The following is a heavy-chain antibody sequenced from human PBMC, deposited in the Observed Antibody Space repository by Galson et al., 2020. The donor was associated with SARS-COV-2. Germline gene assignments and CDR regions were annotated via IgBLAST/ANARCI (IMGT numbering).Heavy chain of an antibody. CDR2: IYYSGSS. CDR3: ARDRKSMITFGGVVVDAFDL. V-gene: IGHV4-31*03. J-gene: IGHJ3*01. Sequence: SETLSLTCTVSGGSVSSGDCYWTWIRQHPGKGLEWIGYIYYSGSSYYNPSLKSRVSISVDTSKNQFSLKLSSVTAADTAVYYCARDRKSMITFGGVVVDAFDLWGQGTMVTVSP. D-gene: IGHD3-16*02. CDR1: GGSVSSGDCY.